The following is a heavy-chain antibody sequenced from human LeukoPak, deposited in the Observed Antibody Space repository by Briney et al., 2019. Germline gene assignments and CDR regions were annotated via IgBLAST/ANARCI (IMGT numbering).Heavy chain of an antibody. Sequence: PGRSLRLSCAASGFTFSRYGMHWVRQAPGRGLEWVSLISYDGVTKYYADTVKGRFTISRDNSNNTLHVQMNSLRTEDTAVYYCAKDRGSSSSAYGMDVWDQGTTVTVSS. CDR3: AKDRGSSSSAYGMDV. CDR2: ISYDGVTK. V-gene: IGHV3-30*18. D-gene: IGHD6-13*01. J-gene: IGHJ6*02. CDR1: GFTFSRYG.